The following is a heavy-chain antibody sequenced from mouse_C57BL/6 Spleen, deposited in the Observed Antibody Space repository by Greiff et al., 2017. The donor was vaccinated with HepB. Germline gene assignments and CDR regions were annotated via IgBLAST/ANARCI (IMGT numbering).Heavy chain of an antibody. V-gene: IGHV5-4*03. CDR3: ASHYYGSSYPFAY. J-gene: IGHJ3*01. Sequence: EVKLQESGGGLVKPGGSLKLSCAASGFTFSSYAMSWVRQTPEKRLEWVATISDGGSYTYYPDNVKGRFTISRDNAKNNLYLQMSHLKSEDTAMYYCASHYYGSSYPFAYWGQGTLVTVSA. CDR1: GFTFSSYA. CDR2: ISDGGSYT. D-gene: IGHD1-1*01.